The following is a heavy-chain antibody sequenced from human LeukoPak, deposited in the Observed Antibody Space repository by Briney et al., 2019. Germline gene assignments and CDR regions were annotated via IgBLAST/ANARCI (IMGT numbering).Heavy chain of an antibody. CDR1: GGSISNYH. Sequence: SETLSLTCTISGGSISNYHWNWIRQAPGKGLEWIGYIYYNGNSNQNPSLKRRVSMSVDTSKDQFSLRLNSVTAADTAVYSCARDGGFYAFDIWGQGTVVTVSS. V-gene: IGHV4-59*01. CDR3: ARDGGFYAFDI. CDR2: IYYNGNS. J-gene: IGHJ3*02. D-gene: IGHD3-3*01.